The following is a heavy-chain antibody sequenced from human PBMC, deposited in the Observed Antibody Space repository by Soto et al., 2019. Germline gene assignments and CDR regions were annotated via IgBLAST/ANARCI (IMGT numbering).Heavy chain of an antibody. CDR2: IKQDGSEK. D-gene: IGHD5-18*01. CDR3: ARAGRGFNFAYADY. J-gene: IGHJ4*02. V-gene: IGHV3-7*01. CDR1: GFTLSDYW. Sequence: VQLVESGGGLVQPGGSLRLSCAGSGFTLSDYWLTWVRQAPGKGLEWVANIKQDGSEKYYVDSVKGRFTISRDNAKNSLYLQMNNLRDEDTAVYYCARAGRGFNFAYADYWGQGTLVTVSS.